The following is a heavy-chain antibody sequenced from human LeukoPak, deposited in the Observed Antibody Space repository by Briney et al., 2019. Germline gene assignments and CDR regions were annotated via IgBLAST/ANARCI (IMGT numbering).Heavy chain of an antibody. CDR2: IGNSGDRA. CDR3: ANQRKILWNYYEFDS. D-gene: IGHD3-3*01. J-gene: IGHJ4*02. V-gene: IGHV3-23*01. Sequence: GGSLRLSCTASRFTFSSYAMIWVRQAPGTGLEWVSSIGNSGDRAFYADSVKGRFIISRDNSKGTLYLQMNSLRVEDTAIYYCANQRKILWNYYEFDSWGQGTLVTVSS. CDR1: RFTFSSYA.